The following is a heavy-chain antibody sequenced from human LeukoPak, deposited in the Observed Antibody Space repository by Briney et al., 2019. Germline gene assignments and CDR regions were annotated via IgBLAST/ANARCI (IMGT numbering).Heavy chain of an antibody. CDR1: GFTFSDYY. V-gene: IGHV3-11*04. Sequence: GGSLRLSCAASGFTFSDYYMSWIRQAPGKGLEWVSYISSSGSTIYYADSVRGRFTISRDNAKNSLYLQVNSLRAEDTAVYYCARDIYGSGPPVGDTIDYWGQGTLVTVSS. D-gene: IGHD3-10*01. CDR2: ISSSGSTI. J-gene: IGHJ4*02. CDR3: ARDIYGSGPPVGDTIDY.